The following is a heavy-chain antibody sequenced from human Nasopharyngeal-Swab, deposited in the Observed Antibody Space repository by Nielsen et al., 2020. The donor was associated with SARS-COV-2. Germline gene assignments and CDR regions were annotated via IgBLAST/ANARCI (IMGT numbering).Heavy chain of an antibody. CDR1: GFTFSSYW. J-gene: IGHJ4*02. CDR2: IKSDGSST. Sequence: GGSLRLSCAASGFTFSSYWMHWVRQAPGKGLVWVARIKSDGSSTTYADSVKGRFTISRDNSKNTLYLQMNSLRAEDTAVYYCARAQGVYFDWLPPDYWGQGTLVTVSS. D-gene: IGHD3-9*01. CDR3: ARAQGVYFDWLPPDY. V-gene: IGHV3-74*01.